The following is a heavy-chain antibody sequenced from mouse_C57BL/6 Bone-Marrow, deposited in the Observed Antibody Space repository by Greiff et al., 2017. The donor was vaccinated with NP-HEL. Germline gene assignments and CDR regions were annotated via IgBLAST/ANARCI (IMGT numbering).Heavy chain of an antibody. CDR3: ARKHDMASMDY. CDR2: IDPSDSYT. Sequence: QVQLQQPGAELVKPGASVKLSCKASGYTFTSYWMQWVKQRPGQGLEWIGEIDPSDSYTNYNQKFKGKSTLTVDTSSSSAYMQLSSLTSEYSAVYYCARKHDMASMDYWGQGTSVTVSS. D-gene: IGHD1-1*02. J-gene: IGHJ4*01. V-gene: IGHV1-50*01. CDR1: GYTFTSYW.